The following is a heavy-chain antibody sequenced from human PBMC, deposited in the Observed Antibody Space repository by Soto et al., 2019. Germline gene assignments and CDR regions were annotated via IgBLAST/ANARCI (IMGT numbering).Heavy chain of an antibody. CDR1: GGTFSSYA. V-gene: IGHV1-69*13. Sequence: ASVKVSCKASGGTFSSYAISWVRQAPGQGLEWMGGIIPIFGTANYAQKFQGRVTITADESTSTAYMELSSLRSEDTAVYYCARVKVTMVRGVIKDAFDIWGQGTMVTVSS. J-gene: IGHJ3*02. D-gene: IGHD3-10*01. CDR3: ARVKVTMVRGVIKDAFDI. CDR2: IIPIFGTA.